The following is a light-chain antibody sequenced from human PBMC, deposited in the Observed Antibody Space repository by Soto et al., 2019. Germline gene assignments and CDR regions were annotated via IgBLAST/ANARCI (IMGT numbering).Light chain of an antibody. CDR1: QSISRY. J-gene: IGKJ1*01. CDR2: DAS. CDR3: QQSSSSPRT. Sequence: DLQMTQSPSSLSASVGDRVTITCRASQSISRYLNWYQQKPGKAPKILIYDASSLQSGVPSRFSGSGSGTDFTLTISSLQSEDLATYYCQQSSSSPRTFGQGTKVEIK. V-gene: IGKV1-39*01.